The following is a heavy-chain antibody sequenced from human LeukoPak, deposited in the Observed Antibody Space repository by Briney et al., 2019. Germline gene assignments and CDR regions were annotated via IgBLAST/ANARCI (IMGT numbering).Heavy chain of an antibody. V-gene: IGHV3-21*01. Sequence: GGSLRLSCAASGFTFSSYWMSWVRQAQGKGLEWVSSISSSSSYIYYADSVKGRFTTSRDNAKSSLYLQMNSLRAEDTAVYYCARIKWFDYWGQGTLVTVSS. CDR1: GFTFSSYW. CDR2: ISSSSSYI. D-gene: IGHD5-12*01. CDR3: ARIKWFDY. J-gene: IGHJ4*02.